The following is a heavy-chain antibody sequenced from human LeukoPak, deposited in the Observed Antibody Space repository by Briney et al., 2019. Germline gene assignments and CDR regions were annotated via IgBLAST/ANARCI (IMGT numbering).Heavy chain of an antibody. CDR1: GFTFSSYW. CDR3: ARELREHGVFDI. V-gene: IGHV3-53*01. Sequence: GGSLRLSCAASGFTFSSYWMSWVRQAPGKGLEWVSEIYSGGSTYYAASVKGRFSISRDNSKNTVYLQMNSLRVEDTAVYYCARELREHGVFDIWGQGIMVTVSS. D-gene: IGHD1-26*01. J-gene: IGHJ3*02. CDR2: IYSGGST.